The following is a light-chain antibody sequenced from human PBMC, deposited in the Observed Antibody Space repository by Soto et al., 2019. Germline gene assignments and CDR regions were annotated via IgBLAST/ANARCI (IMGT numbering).Light chain of an antibody. V-gene: IGKV1-5*03. J-gene: IGKJ1*01. CDR2: QAT. CDR1: RSISTW. Sequence: DIPMTQSPSTLSASVGDTVTITCRASRSISTWLAWYQQKPGQAPKLLIYQATNLENGVPSRFSGSGSGTEFTLPISSLQPDDFATYYCQQYSNYSWTFGPGTKVEIK. CDR3: QQYSNYSWT.